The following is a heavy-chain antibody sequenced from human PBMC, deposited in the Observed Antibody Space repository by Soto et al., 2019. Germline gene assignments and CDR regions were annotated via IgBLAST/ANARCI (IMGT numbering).Heavy chain of an antibody. CDR2: VYYDGGS. CDR3: VRQGIGNLHGLVDV. Sequence: QVQLQESGPGLVKPSETLSLTCTVSGGSIDGRNCAWIRQPPGKGLEWLGYVYYDGGSSYNPSGKRRLTLSMGTSKSQFSLQLRSVTAADTAVYYCVRQGIGNLHGLVDVWGRGTTVTVSS. CDR1: GGSIDGRN. D-gene: IGHD3-10*01. V-gene: IGHV4-59*08. J-gene: IGHJ6*02.